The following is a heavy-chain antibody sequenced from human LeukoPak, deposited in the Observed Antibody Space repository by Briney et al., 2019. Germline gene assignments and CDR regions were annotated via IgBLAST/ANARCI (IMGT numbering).Heavy chain of an antibody. J-gene: IGHJ4*02. CDR3: ARARVEGGKLTYFDY. V-gene: IGHV3-33*01. D-gene: IGHD1-26*01. Sequence: RGSLRLSCAASGFTFSSYGMHWVRQAPGKGLEWVAVIWYDGSNKYYADSVKGRFTISRDNSKNTLYLQMNSLRDEDTAVYYCARARVEGGKLTYFDYWGQGTLVTVSS. CDR2: IWYDGSNK. CDR1: GFTFSSYG.